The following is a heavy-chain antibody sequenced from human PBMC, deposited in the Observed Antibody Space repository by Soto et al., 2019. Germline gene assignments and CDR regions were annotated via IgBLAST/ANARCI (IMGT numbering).Heavy chain of an antibody. D-gene: IGHD3-3*01. J-gene: IGHJ4*02. CDR1: EFSFNFYW. CDR2: INHVGTIT. CDR3: TSDTFGLRDS. V-gene: IGHV3-74*01. Sequence: EVKLVQSGGGLVQPGGSLRLSCAASEFSFNFYWMPWVRQTPGKGLVWVSRINHVGTITNYADSVEGRFIISRDNAATTLYLQMNSLSAEDTAIYYCTSDTFGLRDSWGQGTLVTVSS.